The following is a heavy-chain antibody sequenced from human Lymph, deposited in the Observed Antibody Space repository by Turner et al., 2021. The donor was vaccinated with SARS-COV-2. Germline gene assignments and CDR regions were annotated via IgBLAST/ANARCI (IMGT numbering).Heavy chain of an antibody. Sequence: SCKASGGTFNSYALSWVRQAPRQGHEWMVGIIPIFRTGNYAQKFQGRVTIIADDSTRTAYMELRSLRSEDTAVSYCARDTAVAGIVGAFEIWGQGTMVTVSS. CDR1: GGTFNSYA. V-gene: IGHV1-69*01. CDR3: ARDTAVAGIVGAFEI. D-gene: IGHD6-19*01. CDR2: IIPIFRTG. J-gene: IGHJ3*02.